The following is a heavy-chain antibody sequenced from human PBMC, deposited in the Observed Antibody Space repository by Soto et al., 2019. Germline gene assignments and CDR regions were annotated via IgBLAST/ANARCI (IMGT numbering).Heavy chain of an antibody. Sequence: PGESLKISCKTPGYTFSTYWIGWVRQMPGKGLEWMGIIYPANSDTRYSPSFQGQVTLSADKSISTAYLQWSSLKASDTAMYYCARRGNNGFPDYWGQGTLVTVSS. V-gene: IGHV5-51*01. J-gene: IGHJ4*02. D-gene: IGHD2-8*01. CDR2: IYPANSDT. CDR3: ARRGNNGFPDY. CDR1: GYTFSTYW.